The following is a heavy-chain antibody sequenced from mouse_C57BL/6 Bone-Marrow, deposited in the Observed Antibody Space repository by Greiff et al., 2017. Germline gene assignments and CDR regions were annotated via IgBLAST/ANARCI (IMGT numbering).Heavy chain of an antibody. V-gene: IGHV14-1*01. D-gene: IGHD2-3*01. CDR2: IDPEDGDT. CDR3: STSGLDGPNWYFDV. Sequence: VQLQQSGAELVRPGASVKLSCTASGFNIKDYYMHWVKQRPEQGLEWIGRIDPEDGDTEYAPKFQGKATMTADKSSTTAHLQLSSLTSEDTVVYFCSTSGLDGPNWYFDVWGAGTTLTVSS. J-gene: IGHJ1*01. CDR1: GFNIKDYY.